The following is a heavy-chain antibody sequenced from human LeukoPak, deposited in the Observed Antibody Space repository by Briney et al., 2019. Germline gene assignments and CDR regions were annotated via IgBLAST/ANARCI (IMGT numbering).Heavy chain of an antibody. CDR1: GYTFTNFY. V-gene: IGHV1-46*01. CDR3: ARDYHGSGSLTTFDY. D-gene: IGHD3-10*01. J-gene: IGHJ4*02. CDR2: INPRGGST. Sequence: GASVTVSCTASGYTFTNFYMHWVRQAPGQGLEWMGIINPRGGSTTSAQKFQGRITLTRDTSTSTFYMELSSLKSQDTAVYYCARDYHGSGSLTTFDYWGQGTLVTVSS.